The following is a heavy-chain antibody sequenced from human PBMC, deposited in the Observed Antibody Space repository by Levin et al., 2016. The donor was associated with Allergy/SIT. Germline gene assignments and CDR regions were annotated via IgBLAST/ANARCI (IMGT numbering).Heavy chain of an antibody. D-gene: IGHD1-1*01. CDR3: ARRFSRYWNPGNGMDA. CDR2: IWYDGSNE. J-gene: IGHJ6*02. Sequence: GESLKISCAASGFTFSDYGMHWVRQAPGKGLEWVAVIWYDGSNEHYADSVKGRFTISRDNSKNTVYLQMNSLRAEDTAIYYCARRFSRYWNPGNGMDAWGQGTTVTVSS. CDR1: GFTFSDYG. V-gene: IGHV3-33*01.